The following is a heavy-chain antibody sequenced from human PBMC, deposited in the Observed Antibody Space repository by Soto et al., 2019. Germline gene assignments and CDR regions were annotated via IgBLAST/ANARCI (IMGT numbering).Heavy chain of an antibody. J-gene: IGHJ3*02. CDR3: ARDRAQWLVPDAFDI. D-gene: IGHD6-19*01. Sequence: GGSLRLSCAASGFTVSSNYMSWVRQAPGKGLEWVSVIYSGGSTYYADSVKGRFTISRDNSKNTLYLQMNSLRAEDTAVYYCARDRAQWLVPDAFDIWGQGTMVTVSS. V-gene: IGHV3-66*01. CDR1: GFTVSSNY. CDR2: IYSGGST.